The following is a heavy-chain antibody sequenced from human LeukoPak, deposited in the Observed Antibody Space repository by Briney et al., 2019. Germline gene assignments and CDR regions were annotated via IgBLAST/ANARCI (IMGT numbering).Heavy chain of an antibody. CDR3: ARGGRYFDWLLDY. CDR2: ISSSSSYI. CDR1: GFTFSSYS. V-gene: IGHV3-21*01. D-gene: IGHD3-9*01. J-gene: IGHJ4*02. Sequence: GGSLRLSCAASGFTFSSYSMNWVRQAPGKGLEWVSSISSSSSYIYYADSVQGRFSISRDNAKNSLYLQMNSLRAEDTAVYYCARGGRYFDWLLDYWGQGTLVTVSS.